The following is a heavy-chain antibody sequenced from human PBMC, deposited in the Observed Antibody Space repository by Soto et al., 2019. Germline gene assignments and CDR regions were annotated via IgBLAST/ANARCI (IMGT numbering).Heavy chain of an antibody. CDR3: ARDGGPAIVVVSGVFDI. V-gene: IGHV3-33*01. CDR1: GFTFSSYG. CDR2: IWYDGSNK. D-gene: IGHD3-22*01. Sequence: PGGSLRLSCAASGFTFSSYGMHWVRQAPGKGLEWVAVIWYDGSNKYYADSVKGRFTISRDNSKNTLYLQMNSLRAEDTAVYYCARDGGPAIVVVSGVFDIWGQGTMVTVSS. J-gene: IGHJ3*02.